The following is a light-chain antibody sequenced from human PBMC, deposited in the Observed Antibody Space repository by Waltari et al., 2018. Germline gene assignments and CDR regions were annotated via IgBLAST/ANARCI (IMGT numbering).Light chain of an antibody. V-gene: IGLV2-8*01. CDR1: SSDVVGYNY. CDR3: SSYAGSNNV. CDR2: EVT. J-gene: IGLJ1*01. Sequence: QSALTQPPSASGSPGPSVALSCTGPSSDVVGYNYVSWYQQHPGKAPKLMIYEVTKRPSGVPDRFSGSKSGNTASLTVSGLQAEDEADYYCSSYAGSNNVFGTGTKVTVL.